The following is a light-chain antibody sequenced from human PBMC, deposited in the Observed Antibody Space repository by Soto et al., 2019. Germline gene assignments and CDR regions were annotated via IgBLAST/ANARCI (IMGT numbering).Light chain of an antibody. CDR3: QSYDSSLSGYV. Sequence: QAVVTQPPSVSGAPGQRVTISCTWSSSNIGAGYDVHWYQQLPGTAPKLLIYGYINRPSGVPDRFSGSKSGTSASLAITGLQAEDEADYYCQSYDSSLSGYVFGTGTKLTVL. CDR1: SSNIGAGYD. V-gene: IGLV1-40*01. CDR2: GYI. J-gene: IGLJ1*01.